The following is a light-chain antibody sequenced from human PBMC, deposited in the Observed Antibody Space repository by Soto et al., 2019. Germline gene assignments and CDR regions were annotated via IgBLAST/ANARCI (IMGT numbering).Light chain of an antibody. V-gene: IGKV3-20*01. Sequence: EIVLTQSPGTLSLSPGERATLSCRASQSVSSNYLAWYQQKPGQAPRLLIYGASSRATGIPDRFSGSGSGADFTLTISRLEPEDFAVYYCQQYGSSPITFGQGTRLEMK. CDR3: QQYGSSPIT. CDR1: QSVSSNY. J-gene: IGKJ5*01. CDR2: GAS.